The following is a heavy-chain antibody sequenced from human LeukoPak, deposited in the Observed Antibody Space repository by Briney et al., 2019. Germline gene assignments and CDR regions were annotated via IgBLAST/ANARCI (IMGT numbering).Heavy chain of an antibody. D-gene: IGHD6-13*01. CDR3: AREKKAAALLSARYYYYMDV. CDR2: INHSGST. V-gene: IGHV4-34*01. J-gene: IGHJ6*03. CDR1: GGSFSGYY. Sequence: SETLSLTCAVYGGSFSGYYWSWIRQPPGKGLEWIGEINHSGSTNYNPSLKSRVTISVDTSKNQFSLKLSSVTAADTAVYYCAREKKAAALLSARYYYYMDVWGKGTTVTVSS.